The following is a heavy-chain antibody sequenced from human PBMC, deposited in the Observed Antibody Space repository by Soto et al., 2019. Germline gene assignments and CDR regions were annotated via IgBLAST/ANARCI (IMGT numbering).Heavy chain of an antibody. Sequence: GGSLRLSCAASGFTFSAYWMHWVRQAPGKGLVWVSRIHIDATSTSYAESVKGRFTISRDNAKNTLYLQMNSLRAEDTAVYYCARDKGYGVDSWGQGTLVTVSS. CDR3: ARDKGYGVDS. CDR2: IHIDATST. D-gene: IGHD4-17*01. V-gene: IGHV3-74*01. J-gene: IGHJ4*02. CDR1: GFTFSAYW.